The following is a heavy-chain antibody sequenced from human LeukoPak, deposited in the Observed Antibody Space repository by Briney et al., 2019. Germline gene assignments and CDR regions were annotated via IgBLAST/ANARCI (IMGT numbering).Heavy chain of an antibody. D-gene: IGHD6-13*01. J-gene: IGHJ5*02. CDR2: IAGSSGYI. V-gene: IGHV3-21*01. Sequence: GGSLRLSCAASGFTFSSYTMNWVRQAPGKGLEWVSSIAGSSGYISYADSVKGRFTISRDNAKKSLYLQMNSLRAEDTAVYYCARGIAAAGNPNWFDPWGQGTLVTVSS. CDR1: GFTFSSYT. CDR3: ARGIAAAGNPNWFDP.